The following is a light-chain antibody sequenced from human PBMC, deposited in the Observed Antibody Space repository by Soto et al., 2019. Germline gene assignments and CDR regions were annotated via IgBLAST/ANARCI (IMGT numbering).Light chain of an antibody. J-gene: IGKJ1*01. CDR1: QSISTW. V-gene: IGKV1-5*03. CDR3: QQYSTYSRT. Sequence: DIQMTQSPSTLSASVGDRVTITCRASQSISTWLAWYQQKPGKAPKLLIYKASSLESGVPSRFSGSGAGTEFTLTFSSVQPDDFAAYYCQQYSTYSRTFGQGTKVEIK. CDR2: KAS.